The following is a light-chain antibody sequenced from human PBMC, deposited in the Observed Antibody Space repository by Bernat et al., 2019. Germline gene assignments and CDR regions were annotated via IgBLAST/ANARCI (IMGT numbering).Light chain of an antibody. J-gene: IGLJ3*02. CDR3: QVWDPHSDHVV. CDR1: NLETKP. CDR2: DTR. Sequence: SHVLIQPPSVSVAPGKTATFTCGGDNLETKPVHWYQQKPGQAPVVVVYDTRDRPSGIPDRFSGSHSGNTATLTISRVEAGDEADYFCQVWDPHSDHVVFGGGTKLTVL. V-gene: IGLV3-21*03.